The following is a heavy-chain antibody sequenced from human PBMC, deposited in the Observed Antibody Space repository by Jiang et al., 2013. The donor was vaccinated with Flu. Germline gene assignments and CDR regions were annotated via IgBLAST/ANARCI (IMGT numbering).Heavy chain of an antibody. CDR1: FTPFTSYG. D-gene: IGHD2-2*01. J-gene: IGHJ4*02. Sequence: GAEVKKPGASVKVSCKAFWFTPFTSYGISWVRQAPGQGLEWMGWISAYNGNTNYAQKLQGRVTMTTDTSTSTAYMELRSLRSDDTAVYYCARDHRFSHENIVVVPAATDHWGQGTLVTVSS. CDR2: ISAYNGNT. V-gene: IGHV1-18*01. CDR3: ARDHRFSHENIVVVPAATDH.